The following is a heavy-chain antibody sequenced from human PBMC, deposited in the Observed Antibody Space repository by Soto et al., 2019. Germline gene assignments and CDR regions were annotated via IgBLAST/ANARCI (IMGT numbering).Heavy chain of an antibody. CDR3: ARHDLRGGAFDI. CDR1: GVSISSYY. D-gene: IGHD3-3*01. V-gene: IGHV4-59*08. J-gene: IGHJ3*02. Sequence: QVQLQESGPGLVKPSETLSLTCTVSGVSISSYYWSWIRQPPGKGLEWIAYTPYTGRTLYNPSLTSPVTISVDTPNNQFSLKVTSVTAAGTAVYYCARHDLRGGAFDIWGQGTMVTVSS. CDR2: TPYTGRT.